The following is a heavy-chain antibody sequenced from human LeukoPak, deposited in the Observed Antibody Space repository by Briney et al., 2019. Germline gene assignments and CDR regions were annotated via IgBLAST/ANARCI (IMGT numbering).Heavy chain of an antibody. CDR2: IIPIFGTA. D-gene: IGHD3-22*01. V-gene: IGHV1-69*05. CDR3: ARAGSHYYDSSGPLL. CDR1: GGTFSSYA. Sequence: ASVTVSCKASGGTFSSYAISWVRQAPGQGLEWMGGIIPIFGTANYAQKFQGRVTITTDESTSTAYMELSSLRSEDTAVYYCARAGSHYYDSSGPLLWGQGTLVTVSS. J-gene: IGHJ4*02.